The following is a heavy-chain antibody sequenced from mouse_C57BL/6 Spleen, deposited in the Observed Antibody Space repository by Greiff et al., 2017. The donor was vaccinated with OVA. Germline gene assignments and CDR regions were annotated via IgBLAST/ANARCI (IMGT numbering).Heavy chain of an antibody. CDR1: GFTFSDYG. CDR3: ARNYGGSPRGMDY. Sequence: EVQLVESGGGLVKPGGSLKLSCAASGFTFSDYGMHWVRQAPEKGLEWVAYISSGSSTIYYADKVKGRFTISRDNAKNTLFLQMTSLRSEDTAMYYCARNYGGSPRGMDYWGQGTSVTVSS. V-gene: IGHV5-17*01. D-gene: IGHD1-1*01. J-gene: IGHJ4*01. CDR2: ISSGSSTI.